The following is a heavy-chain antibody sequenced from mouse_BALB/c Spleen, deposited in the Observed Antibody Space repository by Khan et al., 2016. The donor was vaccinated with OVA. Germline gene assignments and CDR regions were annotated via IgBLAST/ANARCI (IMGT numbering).Heavy chain of an antibody. CDR1: GFTFSAYS. Sequence: EVQLVETGGDLMKPGGSLKLSCAASGFTFSAYSMSWVRQTPDKRLEWVASINSDGYYTYYPDSVQGRFTISRNNAKNTLSLQMNSLKSEDTAIYSCASHLTGSFAYWGQGTLVTVSA. CDR3: ASHLTGSFAY. J-gene: IGHJ3*01. D-gene: IGHD4-1*01. V-gene: IGHV5-6*01. CDR2: INSDGYYT.